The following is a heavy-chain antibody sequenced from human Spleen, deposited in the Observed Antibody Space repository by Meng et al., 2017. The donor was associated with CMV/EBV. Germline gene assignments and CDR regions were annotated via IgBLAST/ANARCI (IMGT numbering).Heavy chain of an antibody. CDR3: ARDPGVDF. D-gene: IGHD3-3*01. V-gene: IGHV3-21*01. Sequence: GGSLRLSCAASGFTFRSYSMNWVRQAPGKGLEWVSSIRSSNSYIYYADSVKGRFTISRDNSKNTLYLQMNSLRTEDTAVYYCARDPGVDFWGQGTLVTVSS. CDR2: IRSSNSYI. J-gene: IGHJ4*02. CDR1: GFTFRSYS.